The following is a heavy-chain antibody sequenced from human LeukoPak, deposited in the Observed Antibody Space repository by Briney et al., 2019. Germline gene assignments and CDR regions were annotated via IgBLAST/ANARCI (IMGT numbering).Heavy chain of an antibody. D-gene: IGHD6-13*01. V-gene: IGHV3-48*04. CDR1: GFTFSNHG. Sequence: GGSLRLSCAASGFTFSNHGMHWVRQAPGKGLEWVSYISSSGSTIYYADSVKGRFTISRDNAKNSLYLQMNSLRAEGTAVYYCARDSSSWGSWFDPWGQGTLVTVSS. J-gene: IGHJ5*02. CDR2: ISSSGSTI. CDR3: ARDSSSWGSWFDP.